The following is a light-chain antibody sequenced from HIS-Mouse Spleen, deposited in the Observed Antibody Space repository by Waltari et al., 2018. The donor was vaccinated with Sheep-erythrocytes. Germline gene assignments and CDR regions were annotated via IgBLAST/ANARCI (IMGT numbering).Light chain of an antibody. CDR1: SSHVGGYNY. V-gene: IGLV2-11*01. Sequence: QSALTQPRSVSGSPGQSVTIPCTGTSSHVGGYNYVSWYQQHPGKAPKLMIYDASKRPSGVPDRFSGSKSGNTASLTISGLQAEDEADYYCCSYAGSYNHVFATGTKVTVL. J-gene: IGLJ1*01. CDR3: CSYAGSYNHV. CDR2: DAS.